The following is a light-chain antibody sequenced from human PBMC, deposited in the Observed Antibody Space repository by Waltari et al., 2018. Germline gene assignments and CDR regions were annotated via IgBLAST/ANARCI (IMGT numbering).Light chain of an antibody. CDR2: AVS. J-gene: IGLJ2*01. Sequence: QSALPQPASVSGSPGQSIPLSCTGTSSHVGSYNLVSWYQQPPGKAPKLMIYAVSKRPSGVSNRFSGSKSGNTASLTISGLQAEDEADYYCCSYAGSSTFVFGGGTKLTVL. V-gene: IGLV2-23*02. CDR3: CSYAGSSTFV. CDR1: SSHVGSYNL.